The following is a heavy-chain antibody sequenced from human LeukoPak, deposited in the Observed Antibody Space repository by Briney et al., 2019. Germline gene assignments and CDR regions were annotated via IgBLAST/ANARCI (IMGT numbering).Heavy chain of an antibody. CDR2: ICSSSSYI. CDR1: GFTFISYS. Sequence: GGSLRLSCAASGFTFISYSMNGVRHARGGGLEWVSSICSSSSYIYYADSVKGRFTISRDNAKNSLYLQMNSLRAEDTAVYYCARDKVVPAATTEDYYMDVWGKGTTVTVSS. J-gene: IGHJ6*03. D-gene: IGHD2-2*01. V-gene: IGHV3-21*01. CDR3: ARDKVVPAATTEDYYMDV.